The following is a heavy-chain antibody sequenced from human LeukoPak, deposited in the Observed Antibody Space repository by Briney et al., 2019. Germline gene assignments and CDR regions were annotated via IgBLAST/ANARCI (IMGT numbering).Heavy chain of an antibody. D-gene: IGHD1-14*01. Sequence: ASVKVSCKASGYTFTGYYMHWVRQAPGQGLEWMGWINPNNGDTHYAQKFQGTVTMTRDTSISTAYMELSSLRSDDTAVYYCARGVAGVYFYYYMDVWGKGTTVTVSS. CDR2: INPNNGDT. CDR1: GYTFTGYY. J-gene: IGHJ6*03. V-gene: IGHV1-2*02. CDR3: ARGVAGVYFYYYMDV.